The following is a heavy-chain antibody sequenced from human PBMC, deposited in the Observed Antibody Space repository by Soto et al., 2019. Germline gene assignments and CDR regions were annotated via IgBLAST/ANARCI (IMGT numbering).Heavy chain of an antibody. J-gene: IGHJ4*02. CDR1: GGSISGYY. V-gene: IGHV4-59*01. CDR2: IYYSGST. CDR3: ARGRGATLRYFDY. D-gene: IGHD1-26*01. Sequence: QVQLQESGPRLVKPSGTLSLTCTVSGGSISGYYWSWIGQPPGKGLEWIGYIYYSGSTNYNPSLKSRVTISVDTSKNQFSLKLSSVTAADTAVYYCARGRGATLRYFDYWGQGTLVTVSS.